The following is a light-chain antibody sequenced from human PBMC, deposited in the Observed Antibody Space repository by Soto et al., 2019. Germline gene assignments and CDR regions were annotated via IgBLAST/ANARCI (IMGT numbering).Light chain of an antibody. CDR2: MAS. J-gene: IGKJ1*01. CDR1: QRISSS. V-gene: IGKV1-5*03. CDR3: QQYNTYSRT. Sequence: DIQITQSPSTVSGSVVERFTITCRASQRISSSLAWYQQKPGKAPKLLIYMASNLQSGVPSRFGGAGSGTEFTLTISSLQPDDFATYYCQQYNTYSRTFGQGTKVDIK.